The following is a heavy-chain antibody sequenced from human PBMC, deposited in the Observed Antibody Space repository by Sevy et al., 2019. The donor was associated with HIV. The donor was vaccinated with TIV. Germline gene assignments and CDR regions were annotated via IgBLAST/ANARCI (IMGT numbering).Heavy chain of an antibody. CDR2: IIPIFGTA. CDR3: ASSLRSSNWFDP. V-gene: IGHV1-69*13. J-gene: IGHJ5*02. Sequence: ASVKVSCKASGGTFSSYAISWVRQAPGQGLEWMGGIIPIFGTANYAQKFQGRVTITADESTSTAYMELSSLRSEDMAVYYCASSLRSSNWFDPWGQGTLVTVSS. CDR1: GGTFSSYA. D-gene: IGHD5-12*01.